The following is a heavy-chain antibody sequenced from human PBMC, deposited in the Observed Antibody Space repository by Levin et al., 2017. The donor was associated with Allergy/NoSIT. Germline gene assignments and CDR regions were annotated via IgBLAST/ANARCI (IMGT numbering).Heavy chain of an antibody. D-gene: IGHD4-17*01. Sequence: KPSETLSLTCTVSGGSISSYYWSWIRQPPGKGLEWIGYIYYSGSTNYNPSLKSRVTISVDTSKNQFSLKLSSVTAADTAVYYCARDLGTVTTGPYYYGMDVWGQGTTVTVSS. CDR1: GGSISSYY. V-gene: IGHV4-59*01. CDR2: IYYSGST. CDR3: ARDLGTVTTGPYYYGMDV. J-gene: IGHJ6*02.